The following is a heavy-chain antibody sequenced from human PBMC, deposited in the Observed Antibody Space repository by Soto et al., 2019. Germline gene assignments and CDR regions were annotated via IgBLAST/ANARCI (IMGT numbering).Heavy chain of an antibody. V-gene: IGHV3-21*01. CDR1: GFTFSSYS. CDR2: ISSSSSYI. CDR3: ARSPSATVTYDY. D-gene: IGHD4-17*01. Sequence: EVQLVESGGGLVKPGGSLRLSCAASGFTFSSYSMNWVRQAPGKGLEWVSSISSSSSYIYYADSVKGQFTMSRDDAKNALYLQMNSLRAEDTAVYYCARSPSATVTYDYWGQGTLVTVSS. J-gene: IGHJ4*02.